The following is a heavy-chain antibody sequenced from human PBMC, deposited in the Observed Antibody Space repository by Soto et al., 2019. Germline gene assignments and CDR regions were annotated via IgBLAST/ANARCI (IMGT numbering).Heavy chain of an antibody. Sequence: SETLSLTCTVSGGSISNGDYYWSWIRQPPGKGLEWIGYIYYRGSTYYNPSLKSRVTISVDTSKNQFSLMLGSVTAADTAVYYCARDHTRDGYNPPYFAYWGQGTLVTVSS. J-gene: IGHJ4*02. CDR3: ARDHTRDGYNPPYFAY. CDR1: GGSISNGDYY. CDR2: IYYRGST. V-gene: IGHV4-30-4*01. D-gene: IGHD5-12*01.